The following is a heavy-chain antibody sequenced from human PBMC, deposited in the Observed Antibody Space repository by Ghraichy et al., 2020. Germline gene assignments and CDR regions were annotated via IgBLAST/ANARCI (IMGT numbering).Heavy chain of an antibody. CDR2: MNPNSGNT. V-gene: IGHV1-8*01. CDR3: AGYIRLGDYYYYGMDV. Sequence: ASVKVSCKASGYTFTSYDINWVRQATGQGLEWMGWMNPNSGNTGYAQKFQGRVTMTRNTSISTAYMELSSLRSEDTAVYYCAGYIRLGDYYYYGMDVWGQGTTVTVSS. CDR1: GYTFTSYD. J-gene: IGHJ6*02. D-gene: IGHD3-16*01.